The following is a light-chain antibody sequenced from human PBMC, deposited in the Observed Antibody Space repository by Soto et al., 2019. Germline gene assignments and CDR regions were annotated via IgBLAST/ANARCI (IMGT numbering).Light chain of an antibody. Sequence: EIVLKQSLGTVSVFTGDSVTLSCRASQSVSGNLDWIQQKPGQAPRLVLQRIFIRAIGVPARFSGSGSETEFTLTISGLQSEDSGVYYCLQHYALPWTFGQGTMV. V-gene: IGKV3-15*01. J-gene: IGKJ1*01. CDR3: LQHYALPWT. CDR1: QSVSGN. CDR2: RIF.